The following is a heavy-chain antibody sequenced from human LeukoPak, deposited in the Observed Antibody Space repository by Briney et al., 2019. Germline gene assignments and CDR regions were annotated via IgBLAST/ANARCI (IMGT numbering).Heavy chain of an antibody. V-gene: IGHV3-9*01. CDR3: AKGNYDFWSGFDY. Sequence: GGSLRLSCAASGFTFDDYAMQWVRQAPGKGLEWVSGISWNSGSIGYADSVKGRFTISRDNAKNSLYLQMNSLRAEDTALYYCAKGNYDFWSGFDYWGQGTLVSVSS. J-gene: IGHJ4*02. D-gene: IGHD3-3*01. CDR1: GFTFDDYA. CDR2: ISWNSGSI.